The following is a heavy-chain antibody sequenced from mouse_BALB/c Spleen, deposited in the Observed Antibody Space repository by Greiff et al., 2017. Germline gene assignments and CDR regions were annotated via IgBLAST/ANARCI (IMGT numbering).Heavy chain of an antibody. D-gene: IGHD4-1*01. J-gene: IGHJ2*01. CDR3: TRWSPTQTGTAY. V-gene: IGHV1-5*01. CDR1: GYSFTSYW. CDR2: IYPGNSDT. Sequence: EVQLQESGTVLARPGASVKMSCKASGYSFTSYWMHWVKQRPGQGLEWIGAIYPGNSDTSYNQKFKGKAKLTVVTSASTAYMELSSLTNEDSAVFYCTRWSPTQTGTAYWGQGTTLTVAS.